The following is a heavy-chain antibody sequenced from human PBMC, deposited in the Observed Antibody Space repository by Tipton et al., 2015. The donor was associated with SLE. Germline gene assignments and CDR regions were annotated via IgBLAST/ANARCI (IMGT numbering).Heavy chain of an antibody. D-gene: IGHD3-22*01. CDR3: AKGLFHYYDSSGLGYFDY. CDR1: GFTVSTNY. V-gene: IGHV3-53*01. Sequence: GSLRLSCAASGFTVSTNYMSWVRQAPGKGLEWVSLIFGGDSTYYADSVKGRFSISRDISKNTLYLQMNSLRAEDTAVYYCAKGLFHYYDSSGLGYFDYWGQGTLVTGSS. J-gene: IGHJ4*02. CDR2: IFGGDST.